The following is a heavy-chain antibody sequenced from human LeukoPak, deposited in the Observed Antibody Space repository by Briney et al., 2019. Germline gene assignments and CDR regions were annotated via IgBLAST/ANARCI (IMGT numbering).Heavy chain of an antibody. CDR2: IYTSGST. D-gene: IGHD3-22*01. J-gene: IGHJ4*02. V-gene: IGHV4-4*07. Sequence: SETLSLTCTVSGGSISSYYWSWIRQPAGKGLEWIGRIYTSGSTNYNPSLKSRVTISVDKSKNQFSLKLSSVAAADTAVYYCARYVYYDSSGYYFDYWGQGTLVTVSS. CDR1: GGSISSYY. CDR3: ARYVYYDSSGYYFDY.